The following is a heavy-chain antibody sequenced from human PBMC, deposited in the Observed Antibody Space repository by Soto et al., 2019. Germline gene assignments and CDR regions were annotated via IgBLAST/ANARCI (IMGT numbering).Heavy chain of an antibody. J-gene: IGHJ6*02. D-gene: IGHD2-2*01. CDR2: IIPIFGTA. CDR1: GGTFSSYA. Sequence: QVQLVQSGAELKKPGSSVKVSCKASGGTFSSYAISWVRQAPGQGLEWMGGIIPIFGTANYAQKFQGRVTITADESTRTAYMERSSLRSEDTAVYYCARHVPAAGYYYGMDVWGQGTTVTVSS. V-gene: IGHV1-69*12. CDR3: ARHVPAAGYYYGMDV.